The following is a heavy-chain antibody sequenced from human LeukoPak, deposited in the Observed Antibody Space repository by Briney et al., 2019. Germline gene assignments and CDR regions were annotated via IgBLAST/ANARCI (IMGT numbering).Heavy chain of an antibody. CDR3: ARRRLRPEAFDI. CDR1: GGSISSSSYH. D-gene: IGHD4-17*01. V-gene: IGHV4-39*01. Sequence: PSETLSLTCSVSGGSISSSSYHWGWIRQPPGKGLEWIANIYYSGSTYYNPSLKSRVTISVDTSKNQFSLKLNSVTATDTAVCYCARRRLRPEAFDIWGQGTMVTVSS. J-gene: IGHJ3*02. CDR2: IYYSGST.